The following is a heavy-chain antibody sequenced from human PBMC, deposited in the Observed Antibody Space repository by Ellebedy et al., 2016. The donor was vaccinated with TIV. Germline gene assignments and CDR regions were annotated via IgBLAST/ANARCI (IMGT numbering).Heavy chain of an antibody. CDR2: INEDGTKK. J-gene: IGHJ2*01. D-gene: IGHD4-17*01. V-gene: IGHV3-7*01. CDR3: ARAIYGASYL. Sequence: GGSLRLSCTASGFTLNNYWMTRVRQAPGKGLEWVANINEDGTKKHYVDSVRRRFTISRDYAGNSLFLQMNSLGAEDTAVYYCARAIYGASYLWGRGTLVTVSS. CDR1: GFTLNNYW.